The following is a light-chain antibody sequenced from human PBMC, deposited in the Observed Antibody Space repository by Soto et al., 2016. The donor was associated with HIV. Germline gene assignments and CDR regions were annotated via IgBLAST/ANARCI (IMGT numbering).Light chain of an antibody. Sequence: DIQMTQSPSTLSASVGDRVTITCRASQSISTWLAWYQQKPGKAPKLLIYKASTLETGVPSRFSGSASGTEFTLTISSLQPDDFATYYCQQYNVYSRTFGQGTKVDIK. V-gene: IGKV1-5*03. J-gene: IGKJ1*01. CDR2: KAS. CDR1: QSISTW. CDR3: QQYNVYSRT.